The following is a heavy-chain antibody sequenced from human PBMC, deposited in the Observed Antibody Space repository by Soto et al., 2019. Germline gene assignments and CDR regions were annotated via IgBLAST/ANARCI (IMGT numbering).Heavy chain of an antibody. CDR3: ARDRLGATGDY. CDR2: ISAYNANT. D-gene: IGHD1-26*01. V-gene: IGHV1-18*01. Sequence: VKVSFHASGYSFTSYGISWVRQAPGQGLEWMGWISAYNANTNYAQKLQGRVTMTTDTSTSTSYMELRSLRSDDTAVYFCARDRLGATGDYWGQGTLVTVSS. CDR1: GYSFTSYG. J-gene: IGHJ4*02.